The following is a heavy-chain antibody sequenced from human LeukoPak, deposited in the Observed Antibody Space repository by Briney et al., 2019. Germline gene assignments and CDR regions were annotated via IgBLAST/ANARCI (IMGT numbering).Heavy chain of an antibody. Sequence: GGSLRLSCAASGFIVSSNYMTWVRQAPGKGLEWVSYISSSGSTIYYADSVKGRFTISRDNAKNSLYLQMNSLRAEDTAVYYCAELGITMIGGVWGQGTLVTVSS. V-gene: IGHV3-48*03. CDR3: AELGITMIGGV. CDR2: ISSSGSTI. CDR1: GFIVSSNY. D-gene: IGHD3-10*02. J-gene: IGHJ4*02.